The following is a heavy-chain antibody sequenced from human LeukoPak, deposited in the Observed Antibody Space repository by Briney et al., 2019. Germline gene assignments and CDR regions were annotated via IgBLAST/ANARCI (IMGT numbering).Heavy chain of an antibody. CDR2: INGDDSST. CDR1: EFTFSSFW. Sequence: PGGSLRLSCAASEFTFSSFWMHWVRRAPGEGLVWVSSINGDDSSTSDADSVKGRFTISRDNAKNTLYLQMNSLRAEDTAVYYCAGSRVNAFDIWGQGTMVTVSS. CDR3: AGSRVNAFDI. J-gene: IGHJ3*02. V-gene: IGHV3-74*01. D-gene: IGHD2-21*01.